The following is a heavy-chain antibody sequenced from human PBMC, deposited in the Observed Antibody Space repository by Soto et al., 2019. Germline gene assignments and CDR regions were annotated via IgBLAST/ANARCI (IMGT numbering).Heavy chain of an antibody. CDR2: INPSGGST. V-gene: IGHV1-46*01. CDR1: GYTFTSYY. J-gene: IGHJ4*02. D-gene: IGHD3-9*01. CDR3: VVPKPLPPDEILTGLSSYYFDD. Sequence: ASVKVSCKASGYTFTSYYMHWVRQAPGQGLEWMGIINPSGGSTSYAQKFQGRVTMTRDTSTSTVYMELSSLRSEDTAVYYCVVPKPLPPDEILTGLSSYYFDDWGQGTLVTVSS.